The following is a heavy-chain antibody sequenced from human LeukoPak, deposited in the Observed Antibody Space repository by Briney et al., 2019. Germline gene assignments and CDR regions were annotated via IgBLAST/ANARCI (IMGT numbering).Heavy chain of an antibody. D-gene: IGHD3-22*01. CDR2: INHSGST. CDR1: GGSFSGYY. J-gene: IGHJ4*02. Sequence: SETLSLTCAVYGGSFSGYYWSWIRQPPGKGLEWIGEINHSGSTNYNPSLKSRVTISVDTSKNQFSLKLSSVTAADTAVYYCATSRARSERYYSHFDYWGQGTLVTVSS. CDR3: ATSRARSERYYSHFDY. V-gene: IGHV4-34*01.